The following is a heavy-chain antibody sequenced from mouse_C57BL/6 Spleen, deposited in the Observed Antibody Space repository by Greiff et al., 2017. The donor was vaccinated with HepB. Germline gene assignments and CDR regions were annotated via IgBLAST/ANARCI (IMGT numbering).Heavy chain of an antibody. V-gene: IGHV5-12*01. Sequence: EVMLVESGGGLVQPGGSLKLSCAASGFTFSDYYMYWVRQTPEKRLEWVAYISNGGGSTYYPDTVKGRFTISRDNAKNTLYLQMSRLKSEDTAMYYCARRSGNGYFDYWGQGTTLTVSS. CDR2: ISNGGGST. D-gene: IGHD1-3*01. CDR1: GFTFSDYY. J-gene: IGHJ2*01. CDR3: ARRSGNGYFDY.